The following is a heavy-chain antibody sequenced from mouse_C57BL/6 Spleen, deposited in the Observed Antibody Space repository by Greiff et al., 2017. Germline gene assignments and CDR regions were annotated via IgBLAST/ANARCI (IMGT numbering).Heavy chain of an antibody. CDR3: ARWDYSNSPFAY. D-gene: IGHD2-5*01. CDR1: GYTFTSYG. V-gene: IGHV1-81*01. CDR2: IYPRSGNT. Sequence: QVQLQQSGAELARPGASVKLSCKASGYTFTSYGISWVKQRTGQGLEWIGEIYPRSGNTYYNEKFKGKATLTADKSSSTAYMELRSLTSEDSAVYFCARWDYSNSPFAYWGQGTLVTVSA. J-gene: IGHJ3*01.